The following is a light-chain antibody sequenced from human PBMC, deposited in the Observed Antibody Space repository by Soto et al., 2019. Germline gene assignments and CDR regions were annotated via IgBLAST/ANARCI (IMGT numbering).Light chain of an antibody. CDR3: SSYAGSNKVV. CDR1: SSDVGGYNS. Sequence: QSALTQPPSASGSPGQSVTISCTGTSSDVGGYNSVSWYQQRPGKAPRLMLYDVTKWPSGVPERFSGSKSGNTASLTVAGLQDEDEADYYCSSYAGSNKVVFGGGTKLTVL. J-gene: IGLJ2*01. V-gene: IGLV2-8*01. CDR2: DVT.